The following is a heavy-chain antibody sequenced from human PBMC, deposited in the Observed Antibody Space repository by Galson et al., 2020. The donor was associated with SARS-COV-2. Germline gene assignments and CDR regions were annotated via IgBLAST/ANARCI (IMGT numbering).Heavy chain of an antibody. CDR3: ASLWSGGYLGAFDF. J-gene: IGHJ3*01. CDR1: GLTFSSYA. V-gene: IGHV3-30*04. CDR2: ISHDGSKK. D-gene: IGHD1-26*01. Sequence: GGSLRLSCAASGLTFSSYAMHWVRQAPGNGLEWVAVISHDGSKKYYADSVKGRFTIARDNAKHTLYLQMNSLRAEDSAVYYCASLWSGGYLGAFDFGCQGAMVAFSS.